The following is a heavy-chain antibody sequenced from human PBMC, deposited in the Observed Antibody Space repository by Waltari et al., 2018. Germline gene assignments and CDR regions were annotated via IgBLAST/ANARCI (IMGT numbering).Heavy chain of an antibody. D-gene: IGHD2-2*01. CDR2: IRYDGSNA. Sequence: QMQLVESGGGVVQPGGSLRLTCAASGFTFSSYGMTWVRQAPGKGLGGVAFIRYDGSNAYYADSGKGRFTISRDNSKNTLSLHMNSLRPEDTAVYYCAKDGSFVVVPEAMFDYYMDVWGKGTTVSVSS. J-gene: IGHJ6*03. V-gene: IGHV3-30*02. CDR1: GFTFSSYG. CDR3: AKDGSFVVVPEAMFDYYMDV.